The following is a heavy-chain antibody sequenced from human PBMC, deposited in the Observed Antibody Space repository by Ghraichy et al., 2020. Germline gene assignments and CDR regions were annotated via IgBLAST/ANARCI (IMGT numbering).Heavy chain of an antibody. CDR2: INPSVGTT. V-gene: IGHV1-46*01. CDR3: ARGFWDHLLTNSYLHFFDY. CDR1: GYVFTSYY. J-gene: IGHJ4*01. D-gene: IGHD3-16*01. Sequence: ASVKVSCKASGYVFTSYYLHWVRQAPGQGLEWMGIINPSVGTTTYAQMFQGRVTMTTDTSTDTVSMELGSLRSEDTAVYYCARGFWDHLLTNSYLHFFDYWGHGTLVTVSS.